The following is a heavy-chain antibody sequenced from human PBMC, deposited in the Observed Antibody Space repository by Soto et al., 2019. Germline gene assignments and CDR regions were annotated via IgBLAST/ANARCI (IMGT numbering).Heavy chain of an antibody. CDR1: EYTFTSYD. CDR3: ARERTVAGNDY. Sequence: ASMKVSCKASEYTFTSYDINWVRQATGQGLEWMGWMNPNSGNTGYAQKFQGRVTMTRNTSITTAYMELSSLRSEDTAVYYCARERTVAGNDYWGQGTLVTVSS. J-gene: IGHJ4*02. D-gene: IGHD6-19*01. CDR2: MNPNSGNT. V-gene: IGHV1-8*01.